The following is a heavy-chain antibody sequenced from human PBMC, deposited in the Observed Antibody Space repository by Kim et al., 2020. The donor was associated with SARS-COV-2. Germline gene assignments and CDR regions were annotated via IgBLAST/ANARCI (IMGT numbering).Heavy chain of an antibody. J-gene: IGHJ4*02. D-gene: IGHD1-26*01. CDR3: ASSIGSLVD. Sequence: SKTIYYADSVMGRFTTSRDNGKNSLYLQMNSLRDEDTAVYYCASSIGSLVDWGQGTLVTVSS. CDR2: SKTI. V-gene: IGHV3-48*02.